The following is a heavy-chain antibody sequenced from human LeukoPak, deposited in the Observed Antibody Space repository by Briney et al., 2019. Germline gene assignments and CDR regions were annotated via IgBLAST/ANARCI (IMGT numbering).Heavy chain of an antibody. CDR3: ARGVHCTDFSLDI. D-gene: IGHD2-8*02. Sequence: SETLSLTCTVSGGSPSGHCWTWMRQPPRKGLEWIGYVSYSGTTNYNPSLKSRVTISLDTSKHQLSLRLSSVTAADTAVYYCARGVHCTDFSLDIWGQGTMVTVSS. CDR1: GGSPSGHC. V-gene: IGHV4-59*11. J-gene: IGHJ3*02. CDR2: VSYSGTT.